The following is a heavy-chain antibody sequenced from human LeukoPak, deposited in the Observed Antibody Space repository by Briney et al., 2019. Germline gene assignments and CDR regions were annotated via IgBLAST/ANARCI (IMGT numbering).Heavy chain of an antibody. CDR2: IIPILGIA. J-gene: IGHJ5*02. CDR3: ARGSGYGDYIP. CDR1: GGTFSSYA. D-gene: IGHD4-17*01. V-gene: IGHV1-69*04. Sequence: GASVKVSCKASGGTFSSYAISWVRQAPGQGLEWMGRIIPILGIANYAQKFQGRVTITADKSTSTAYMELSGLRSEDTAVYYCARGSGYGDYIPWGQGTLVTVSS.